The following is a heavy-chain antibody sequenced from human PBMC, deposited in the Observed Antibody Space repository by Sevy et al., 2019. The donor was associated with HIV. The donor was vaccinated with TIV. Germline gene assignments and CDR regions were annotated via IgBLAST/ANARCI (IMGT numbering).Heavy chain of an antibody. D-gene: IGHD4-17*01. J-gene: IGHJ4*02. CDR1: GDSISNSGYY. Sequence: SETLSLTCTVSGDSISNSGYYWGWIRQPPGKGLEWIGNIYYSGSTHYNPSLKSRVTVSIDTSKNQFSLKLSSVTAADTAVYFCARFPYGDYVDYFDYWGQGTLVTVSS. V-gene: IGHV4-39*01. CDR3: ARFPYGDYVDYFDY. CDR2: IYYSGST.